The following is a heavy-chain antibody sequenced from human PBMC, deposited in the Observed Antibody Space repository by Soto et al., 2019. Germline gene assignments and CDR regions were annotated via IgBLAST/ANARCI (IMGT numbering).Heavy chain of an antibody. CDR1: GFTFSSYW. Sequence: GGSLRLSCAASGFTFSSYWMSWVCQAPGKGLEWVANIKQDGSEKYYVDSVKGRFTISRDNAKNSLYLQMNSLRAEDTAVYYCARDRYSYYDFWSGSLPYYYYGMDVWGQGTTVTVSS. D-gene: IGHD3-3*01. V-gene: IGHV3-7*01. J-gene: IGHJ6*02. CDR2: IKQDGSEK. CDR3: ARDRYSYYDFWSGSLPYYYYGMDV.